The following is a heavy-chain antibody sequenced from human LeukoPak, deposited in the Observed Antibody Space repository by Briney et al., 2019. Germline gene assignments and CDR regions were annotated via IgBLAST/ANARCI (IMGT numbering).Heavy chain of an antibody. V-gene: IGHV3-30*03. D-gene: IGHD6-19*01. CDR3: ATTLGSGWKFDY. Sequence: GGSLRLSCAASGFIFSNYGIHWVRQAPGKGLEWVAVISYDGSNKYADSVKGRFSISRDNSKNTLYLQMNSLRAEDTAVYYCATTLGSGWKFDYWGQGTLIIVSS. CDR2: ISYDGSNK. CDR1: GFIFSNYG. J-gene: IGHJ4*02.